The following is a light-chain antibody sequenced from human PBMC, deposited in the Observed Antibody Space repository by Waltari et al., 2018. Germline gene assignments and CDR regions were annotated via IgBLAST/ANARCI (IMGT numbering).Light chain of an antibody. V-gene: IGKV4-1*01. CDR1: QSLLYSSTNKNY. CDR2: WAS. Sequence: DIVMTQSPDSLAVSLGERATTNGKSTQSLLYSSTNKNYLAWYQQKPGQPPKLLVYWASTRESGVPDRFSGSGSGTDFTLTISSLQAEDVAVYYCQQYYTTLYTFGQGTKLEIK. CDR3: QQYYTTLYT. J-gene: IGKJ2*01.